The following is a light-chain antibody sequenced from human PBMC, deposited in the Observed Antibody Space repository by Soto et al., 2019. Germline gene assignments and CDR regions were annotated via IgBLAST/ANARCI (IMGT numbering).Light chain of an antibody. J-gene: IGKJ4*01. CDR1: QGVNPQ. V-gene: IGKV1-12*01. CDR3: QQANNMPLT. CDR2: GAS. Sequence: DIHLSYSTSSVSASVGDSVPITCRARQGVNPQLAWYQKKPGKDPRFLIYGASSLQGGVPLRFSGSGSGTDFTLTISSLQPEDVGHYSCQQANNMPLTFGGGTKVDIK.